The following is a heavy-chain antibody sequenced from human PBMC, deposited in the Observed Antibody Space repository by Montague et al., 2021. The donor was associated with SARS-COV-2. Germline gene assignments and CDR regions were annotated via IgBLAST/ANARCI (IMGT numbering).Heavy chain of an antibody. CDR1: RGSFSNYY. V-gene: IGHV4-34*01. CDR2: INQGGAP. J-gene: IGHJ3*02. Sequence: SETLSLTCAVSRGSFSNYYWTWIRQSPGKGLEWIGEINQGGAPNYTPSLKSRATISLGTSKKQISLKLNSVTVADTAVFFCARGRPVQGSFRHFDSISSGALDIWAQGSLVIVS. CDR3: ARGRPVQGSFRHFDSISSGALDI. D-gene: IGHD6-6*01.